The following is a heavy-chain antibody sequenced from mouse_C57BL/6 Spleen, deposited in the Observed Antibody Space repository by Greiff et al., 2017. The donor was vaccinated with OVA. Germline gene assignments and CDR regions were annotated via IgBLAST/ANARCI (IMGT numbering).Heavy chain of an antibody. CDR2: IWSGGST. Sequence: VKLVESGPGLVQPSQSLSITCTVSGFSLTSYGVHWVRQSPGKGLEWLGVIWSGGSTDYNAAFISRLSISKDNSKSQVFFKMNSLQADDTAIYYCARNGGLRDWYFDVWGTGTTVTVSS. V-gene: IGHV2-2*01. D-gene: IGHD2-4*01. J-gene: IGHJ1*03. CDR1: GFSLTSYG. CDR3: ARNGGLRDWYFDV.